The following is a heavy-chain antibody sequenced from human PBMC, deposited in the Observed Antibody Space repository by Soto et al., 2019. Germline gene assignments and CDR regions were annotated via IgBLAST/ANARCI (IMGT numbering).Heavy chain of an antibody. CDR2: ISHTGRT. J-gene: IGHJ5*02. CDR1: GASINNTNYL. V-gene: IGHV4-39*01. CDR3: TRSGSEGSPRNWFDP. D-gene: IGHD3-10*01. Sequence: SETLSLTCSVSGASINNTNYLWDWIRQPPGKGLEWIGRISHTGRTDYNPSLKSRVTISVDTSKDQFSLKMASVTAADTAHYFCTRSGSEGSPRNWFDPWGQGTLVTLSS.